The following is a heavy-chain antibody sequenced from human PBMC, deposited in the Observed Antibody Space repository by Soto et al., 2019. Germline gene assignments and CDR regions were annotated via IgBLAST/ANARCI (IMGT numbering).Heavy chain of an antibody. J-gene: IGHJ4*02. V-gene: IGHV3-30-3*01. CDR3: ARDANLCFDY. CDR2: ISYDGSNK. Sequence: LRLSCAASGFTFSSYAMHWVRQAPGKGLEWVAVISYDGSNKYYADSVKGRFTISRDNSKNTLYLQMNSLRAEDTAVYYGARDANLCFDYWGQGTLVTVSS. CDR1: GFTFSSYA.